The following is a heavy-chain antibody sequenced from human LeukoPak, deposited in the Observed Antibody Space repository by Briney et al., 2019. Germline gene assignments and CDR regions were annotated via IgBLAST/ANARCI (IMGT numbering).Heavy chain of an antibody. CDR1: GDSLSDYF. V-gene: IGHV4-59*08. CDR2: NSGST. D-gene: IGHD1-26*01. CDR3: ARGRGYGGNYLRSFDI. J-gene: IGHJ3*02. Sequence: SETLSLTCTVSGDSLSDYFWSWIRQPPGKGLEWIGYNSGSTNYNASLKSRVIILLVRSKNQFSLKLSSVTAADTAVYYCARGRGYGGNYLRSFDIWGQGTMVTVSS.